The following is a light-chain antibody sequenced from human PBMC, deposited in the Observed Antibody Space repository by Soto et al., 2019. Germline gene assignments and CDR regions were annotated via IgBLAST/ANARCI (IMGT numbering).Light chain of an antibody. CDR2: AAS. J-gene: IGKJ2*01. CDR3: QQYDNLPRYT. CDR1: QDISNY. Sequence: DIQMTQSTSSLSASVGDRVTITCQASQDISNYLNWYQQKQGKDPKLLIYAASNLETGVPSRFSGSGSGTDFTFTISSLQPEDIATYYCQQYDNLPRYTFGQGTQLEIK. V-gene: IGKV1-33*01.